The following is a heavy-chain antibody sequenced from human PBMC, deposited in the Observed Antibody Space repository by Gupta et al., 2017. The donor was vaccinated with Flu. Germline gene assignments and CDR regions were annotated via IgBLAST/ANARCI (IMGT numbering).Heavy chain of an antibody. D-gene: IGHD5-24*01. V-gene: IGHV3-7*01. CDR2: IAADDSVK. Sequence: EERLVASGGGLVQPGGSLRLSCVVSGFTFRSYWMDWVRQAPGKGLEWVANIAADDSVKNYADSVKGRFTISRDDAKNTLYLQMNSLRAEDTAVYYCARNRGWQQFDYWGQGALVTVSS. J-gene: IGHJ4*02. CDR3: ARNRGWQQFDY. CDR1: GFTFRSYW.